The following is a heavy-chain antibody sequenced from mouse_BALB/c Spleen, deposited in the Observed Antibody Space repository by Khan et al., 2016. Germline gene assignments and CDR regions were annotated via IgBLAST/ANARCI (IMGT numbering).Heavy chain of an antibody. CDR2: ISYSGST. J-gene: IGHJ3*01. V-gene: IGHV3-2*02. CDR3: ARSTPVTRLFAC. D-gene: IGHD2-13*01. Sequence: EVQLQESGPGLVKPSQSLSLTCTVTGYSITSDYAWNWIRQFPGNKLEWMGYISYSGSTSYNPSLKSRISITRDTSKNQFLLQLNHVTTEDTATSYCARSTPVTRLFACWGQGPLLTVSA. CDR1: GYSITSDYA.